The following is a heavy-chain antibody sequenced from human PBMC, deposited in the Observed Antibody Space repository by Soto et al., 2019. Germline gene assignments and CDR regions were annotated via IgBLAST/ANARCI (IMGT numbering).Heavy chain of an antibody. CDR3: ARDRRGGGSSGWYLSYYYYYGMDA. Sequence: ASVKVSCQASGYTFTGYYMHWVRQAPGQGLEWMGWINPNSGGTNYAQKFQGWVTMTRDTSISTAYMELSRLRSDDTAVYYCARDRRGGGSSGWYLSYYYYYGMDAWGQGTTVTV. D-gene: IGHD6-19*01. CDR1: GYTFTGYY. V-gene: IGHV1-2*04. J-gene: IGHJ6*02. CDR2: INPNSGGT.